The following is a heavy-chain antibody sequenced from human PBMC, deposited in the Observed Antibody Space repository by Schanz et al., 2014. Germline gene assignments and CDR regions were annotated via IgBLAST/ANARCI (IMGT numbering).Heavy chain of an antibody. J-gene: IGHJ4*02. Sequence: EVQLVESGGGLVQPGGSLIISCSASGFTFSDYALHWVRQAPGKGLEYVSAITSDGGGTYYADSVKGRFIISRDTSRNMLFLQMSSLTSDDPAVYYCARSPHYRERKQRSARPTATNLWGQGTLVTVFS. V-gene: IGHV3-64D*06. CDR3: ARSPHYRERKQRSARPTATNL. D-gene: IGHD1-26*01. CDR2: ITSDGGGT. CDR1: GFTFSDYA.